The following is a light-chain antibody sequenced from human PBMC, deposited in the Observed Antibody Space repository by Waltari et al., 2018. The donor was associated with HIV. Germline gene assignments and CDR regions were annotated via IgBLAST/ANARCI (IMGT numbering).Light chain of an antibody. CDR1: SSDVGGYNY. J-gene: IGLJ3*02. Sequence: QSALTQPDSVSGSAGQTLTISCTGTSSDVGGYNYVHGYQQHPGKAPNFMIYDVRNRPTVLSIRVSASMSGNTASLTISGLQAEDEAIYYCSSYTSNNTGVFGGGTQLTVL. V-gene: IGLV2-14*03. CDR2: DVR. CDR3: SSYTSNNTGV.